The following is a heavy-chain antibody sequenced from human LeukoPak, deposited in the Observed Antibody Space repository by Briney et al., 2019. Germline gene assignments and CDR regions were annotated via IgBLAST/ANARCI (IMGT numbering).Heavy chain of an antibody. CDR2: ISGDGGST. CDR3: AKDIRNWNSINY. V-gene: IGHV3-43*02. J-gene: IGHJ4*02. D-gene: IGHD1-7*01. CDR1: GFTFDDYA. Sequence: GGSLRLSCAASGFTFDDYAMHWVRQAPGKGLEWVSLISGDGGSTYYADSVKGRFTISRDNSKNSLYLQMNSLRTEDTTLYYCAKDIRNWNSINYWGQGTLVTVSS.